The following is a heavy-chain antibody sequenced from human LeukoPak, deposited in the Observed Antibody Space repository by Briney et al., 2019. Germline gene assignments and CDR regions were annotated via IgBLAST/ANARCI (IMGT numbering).Heavy chain of an antibody. V-gene: IGHV3-23*01. CDR2: IRCSGSIT. J-gene: IGHJ4*02. D-gene: IGHD3/OR15-3a*01. Sequence: GGSLRLSCSASGFTFISYAMSWVRQAPGKVLELVSAIRCSGSITYDADSVKGRFTNSRDNSKHTLYLQMNSLRAQDTAVYYCAKRITIFGLHDYWGKGSLLTVS. CDR1: GFTFISYA. CDR3: AKRITIFGLHDY.